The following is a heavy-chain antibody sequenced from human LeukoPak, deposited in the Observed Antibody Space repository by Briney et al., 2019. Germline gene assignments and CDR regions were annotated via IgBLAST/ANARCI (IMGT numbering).Heavy chain of an antibody. J-gene: IGHJ4*02. CDR2: INHSGST. CDR3: ARGSNYDYGDYRTGTHFDY. V-gene: IGHV4-34*01. Sequence: SETLSLTCAVYGGSFSGYYWSWIRQPPGKGLEWIGEINHSGSTNYNPSLKSRVTISVDTSKNQFSLKLSSVTAADTAVYYCARGSNYDYGDYRTGTHFDYWGQGTLVTVSS. CDR1: GGSFSGYY. D-gene: IGHD4-17*01.